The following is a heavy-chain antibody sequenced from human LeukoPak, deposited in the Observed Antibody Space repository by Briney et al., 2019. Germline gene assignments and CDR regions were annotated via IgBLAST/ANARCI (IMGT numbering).Heavy chain of an antibody. CDR2: IYYSGTT. V-gene: IGHV4-59*01. Sequence: PSETLSLTCTVSGDSISGYYWSWIRQPPGKGLEWIGNIYYSGTTNHNPSLKSRVTISVDTSKNQFSLKLSSVTAADTATYYCARGGSYHGYWGQGTLVTVSS. D-gene: IGHD1-26*01. J-gene: IGHJ4*02. CDR1: GDSISGYY. CDR3: ARGGSYHGY.